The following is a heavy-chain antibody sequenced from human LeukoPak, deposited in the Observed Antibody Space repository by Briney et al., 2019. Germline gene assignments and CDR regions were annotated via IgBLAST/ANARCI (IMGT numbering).Heavy chain of an antibody. CDR1: GGTFSSYA. Sequence: SVKVSCKASGGTFSSYAISWVRQAPGRGLEWMGGIIPIFGTANYAQKFQGRVTITADESTSTAYMELSSLRSEDMAVYYCARVGYCSSTSCLDAFDIWGQGTMVTVSS. V-gene: IGHV1-69*13. CDR3: ARVGYCSSTSCLDAFDI. D-gene: IGHD2-2*01. CDR2: IIPIFGTA. J-gene: IGHJ3*02.